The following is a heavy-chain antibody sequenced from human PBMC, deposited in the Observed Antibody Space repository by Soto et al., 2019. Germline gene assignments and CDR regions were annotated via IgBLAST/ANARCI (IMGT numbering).Heavy chain of an antibody. CDR3: ASAPSGSYYLFDY. CDR1: GGTFSSYA. V-gene: IGHV1-69*13. J-gene: IGHJ4*02. Sequence: ASVKVSCKASGGTFSSYAISWVRQAPGQGLEWMGGIIPIFGTANYAQKFQGRVTITADESTSTAYMELSSLRSEDTAVYYCASAPSGSYYLFDYWGQGTLVTVSS. D-gene: IGHD1-26*01. CDR2: IIPIFGTA.